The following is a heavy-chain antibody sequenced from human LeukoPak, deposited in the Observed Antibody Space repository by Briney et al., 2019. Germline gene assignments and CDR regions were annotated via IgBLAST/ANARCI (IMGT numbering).Heavy chain of an antibody. CDR1: GFTFSSYS. D-gene: IGHD4-11*01. CDR2: IKRDGSEK. J-gene: IGHJ4*02. V-gene: IGHV3-7*01. Sequence: GGSLRLSCAASGFTFSSYSMNWVRQAPGKGLEWVANIKRDGSEKYYVDSVKGRFTISRDNAKNSLYLQMNSLRAEDTAVYYCAREHDYSNFGYYFAYWGQGTLVTVSS. CDR3: AREHDYSNFGYYFAY.